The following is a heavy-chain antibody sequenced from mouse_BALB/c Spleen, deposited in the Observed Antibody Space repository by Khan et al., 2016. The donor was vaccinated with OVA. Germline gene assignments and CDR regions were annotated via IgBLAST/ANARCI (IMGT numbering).Heavy chain of an antibody. D-gene: IGHD6-1*01. Sequence: QVRLQQSGPELVKPGASVRISCKASGYTFTSYYIHWVKQRPGQGLEWIGWIYPGNVSPKYNERFKGKATLTADKSSSTAYMQLSSLTSEDSAVYFCARAGYVSFAYWGQGTLVTVSA. CDR3: ARAGYVSFAY. V-gene: IGHV1S56*01. J-gene: IGHJ3*01. CDR1: GYTFTSYY. CDR2: IYPGNVSP.